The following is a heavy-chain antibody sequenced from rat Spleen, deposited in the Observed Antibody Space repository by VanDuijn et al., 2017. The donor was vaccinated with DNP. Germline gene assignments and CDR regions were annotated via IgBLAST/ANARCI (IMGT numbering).Heavy chain of an antibody. CDR3: ARSRYNSDHYFDY. J-gene: IGHJ2*01. CDR2: VNSADST. D-gene: IGHD4-3*01. CDR1: GYSITRNFR. Sequence: EVQLQESGPGLVESSQSLSLTCSVTGYSITRNFRWNWIRKFPGNKLEWMGYVNSADSTYYNPSLKSRISITRDTSKNHFFLQMNSVTTEDTATYYCARSRYNSDHYFDYWGQGVMVTVSS. V-gene: IGHV3-3*01.